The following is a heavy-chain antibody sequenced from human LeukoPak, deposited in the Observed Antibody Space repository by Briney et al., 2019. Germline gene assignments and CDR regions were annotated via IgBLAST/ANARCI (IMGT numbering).Heavy chain of an antibody. CDR2: IYSGGNT. CDR3: ARLPRGDY. D-gene: IGHD3-16*01. V-gene: IGHV3-53*01. J-gene: IGHJ4*02. Sequence: GGSLRLSCAASGFTISNYAMSWVRQAPGKGLEWVSVIYSGGNTYYAEFVKGRFTISRDNSKNTVYLQVNSLRAEDTAVYYCARLPRGDYWGQGTLVAVSS. CDR1: GFTISNYA.